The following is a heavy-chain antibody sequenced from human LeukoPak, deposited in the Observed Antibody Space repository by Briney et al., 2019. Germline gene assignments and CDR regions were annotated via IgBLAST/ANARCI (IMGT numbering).Heavy chain of an antibody. CDR2: ISGGGDDT. D-gene: IGHD3-22*01. CDR3: AKDSRESSGHFPYYYYYHYGLDV. V-gene: IGHV3-23*01. CDR1: GFTFSNNR. Sequence: PGGSLRLSCAASGFTFSNNRLSWVRQAPGKGLEWVSAISGGGDDTSYADSARGRFTVSRDNSKNTLYLQMNSPRAEDTAVYYCAKDSRESSGHFPYYYYYHYGLDVWGQGTTVTVSS. J-gene: IGHJ6*02.